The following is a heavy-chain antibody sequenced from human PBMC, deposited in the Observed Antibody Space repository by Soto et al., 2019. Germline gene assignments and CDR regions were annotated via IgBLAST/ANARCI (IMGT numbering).Heavy chain of an antibody. J-gene: IGHJ4*02. V-gene: IGHV4-34*01. D-gene: IGHD3-3*01. Sequence: PSETLSLTCAVYGGSFSCYYWSWIRQPPGKGLEWIGEINHSGSTNYNTSLTSRVTISVDTSKNQFSLKLSSVTAADTAVYYCARVGYDFWSGYYPPYFDYWGQGTLVTVSS. CDR1: GGSFSCYY. CDR3: ARVGYDFWSGYYPPYFDY. CDR2: INHSGST.